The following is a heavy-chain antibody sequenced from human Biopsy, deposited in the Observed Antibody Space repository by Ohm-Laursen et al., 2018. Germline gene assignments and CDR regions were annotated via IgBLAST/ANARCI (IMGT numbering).Heavy chain of an antibody. CDR3: ARGGLNYWYFDL. J-gene: IGHJ2*01. V-gene: IGHV1-2*02. CDR1: GYTFTDSY. CDR2: INPNSGGT. Sequence: GASVKVSCKVSGYTFTDSYMHWVQQDPGQGLEWMGWINPNSGGTNYAQKFQGRVTMTRDTSMSTAYMELNRLRSDDTAVYYCARGGLNYWYFDLWGRGTLVTVSS. D-gene: IGHD1-26*01.